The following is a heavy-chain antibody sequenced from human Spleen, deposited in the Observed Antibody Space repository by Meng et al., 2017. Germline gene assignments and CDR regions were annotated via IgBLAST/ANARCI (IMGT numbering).Heavy chain of an antibody. Sequence: SETLSLTCTVSGYSISSGYYWGWIRQPPGKGLEWIATIPHSGNTYYDPSLRSRVTISTDTSINQFSLKLRSVTAADTAVYYCARVAMLLWFGEPQQYGLDVWGQGTTVTVS. CDR2: IPHSGNT. D-gene: IGHD3-10*01. CDR1: GYSISSGYY. J-gene: IGHJ6*02. V-gene: IGHV4-38-2*02. CDR3: ARVAMLLWFGEPQQYGLDV.